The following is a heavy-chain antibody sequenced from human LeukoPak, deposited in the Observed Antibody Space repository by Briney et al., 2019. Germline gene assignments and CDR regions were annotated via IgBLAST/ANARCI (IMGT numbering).Heavy chain of an antibody. V-gene: IGHV3-13*01. CDR3: ARVAKERVGGVYYFDY. D-gene: IGHD1-1*01. J-gene: IGHJ4*02. CDR2: IGTAGDT. CDR1: GFTFSDYD. Sequence: PGESLRPSCAASGFTFSDYDMHWVRQATGKGLEWVSAIGTAGDTYYTGSVKGRFTISRENAKNSLYLQMNSLRAGDTAVYYCARVAKERVGGVYYFDYWGQGTLVTVSS.